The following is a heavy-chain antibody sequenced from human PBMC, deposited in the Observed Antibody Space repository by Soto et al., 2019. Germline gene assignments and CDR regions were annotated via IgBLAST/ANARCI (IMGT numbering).Heavy chain of an antibody. CDR1: GGSISSYY. CDR3: ARDSPYGDYEYYFAY. Sequence: SETLSLTCTVSGGSISSYYWSWIRQPPGKGLEWIGYIYYSGSTNYNPSLKSRVTISVDTSKNQFSLKLSSVTAADTAVYYCARDSPYGDYEYYFAYWGQGTLVTVSS. J-gene: IGHJ4*02. V-gene: IGHV4-59*01. D-gene: IGHD4-17*01. CDR2: IYYSGST.